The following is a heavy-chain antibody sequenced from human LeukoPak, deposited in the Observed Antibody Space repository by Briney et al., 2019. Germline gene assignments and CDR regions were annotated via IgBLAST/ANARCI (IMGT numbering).Heavy chain of an antibody. CDR3: AKPMDRGVISNWFDP. Sequence: GGSLRLSCAASGFTFSSYAMSWVRQAPGKGLEWVSAISGSGGSTYYADSVKGRFTISRDNSKNTLYLQMNSLRAEDTAVYYCAKPMDRGVISNWFDPWGQGTLVTVSS. D-gene: IGHD3-10*01. CDR1: GFTFSSYA. V-gene: IGHV3-23*01. J-gene: IGHJ5*02. CDR2: ISGSGGST.